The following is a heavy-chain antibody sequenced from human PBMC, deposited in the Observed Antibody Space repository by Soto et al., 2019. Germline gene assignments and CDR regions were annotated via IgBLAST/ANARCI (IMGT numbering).Heavy chain of an antibody. CDR2: ISAYNGNT. Sequence: ASVKVSCKASGYAFTSYGISWVRQATGQGLEWMGWISAYNGNTNYAQKLQGRVTMTTDTSTSTAYMELRSLRSDDTAVYYCARDSRYSSGWSTDYWGQGTLVTVSS. J-gene: IGHJ4*02. CDR1: GYAFTSYG. V-gene: IGHV1-18*01. CDR3: ARDSRYSSGWSTDY. D-gene: IGHD6-19*01.